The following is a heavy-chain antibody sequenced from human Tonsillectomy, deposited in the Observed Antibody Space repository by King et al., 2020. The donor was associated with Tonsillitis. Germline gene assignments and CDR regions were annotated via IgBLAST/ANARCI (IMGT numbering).Heavy chain of an antibody. D-gene: IGHD3-3*01. CDR2: IHYGGTT. J-gene: IGHJ5*02. V-gene: IGHV4-59*01. Sequence: QLQESGPGLVKPSETLSLTCTVSGGSMRNYYWSWIRQTPGKGLEWIGYIHYGGTTNYSPSLRSRVSMLLETSKSQFSLKLQSVTAADTAVYYCARDPRHYSDRSGYYWAALFDAWGQGCPVTV. CDR1: GGSMRNYY. CDR3: ARDPRHYSDRSGYYWAALFDA.